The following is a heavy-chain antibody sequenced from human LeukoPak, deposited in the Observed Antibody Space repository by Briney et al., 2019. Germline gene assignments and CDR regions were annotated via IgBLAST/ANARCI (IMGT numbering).Heavy chain of an antibody. V-gene: IGHV5-51*01. CDR2: IYPGDSDT. Sequence: GGSLKISCKGSGYSFTTYWIAWVRQMPGKGLEWMGIIYPGDSDTRYSPSFQGQVTISADKSISTAYLQWNSLKASDTAMYYCARQATATTPTDNWGQGTLVTVSS. CDR1: GYSFTTYW. CDR3: ARQATATTPTDN. D-gene: IGHD1-14*01. J-gene: IGHJ4*02.